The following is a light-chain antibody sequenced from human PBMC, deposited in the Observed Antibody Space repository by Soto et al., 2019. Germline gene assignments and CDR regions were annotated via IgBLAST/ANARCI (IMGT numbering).Light chain of an antibody. CDR1: SSDVGTYNY. CDR3: SSYTSSRTVV. CDR2: EVS. Sequence: QSALTQPASVSGSPGQSITISCTGSSSDVGTYNYISWYQQDPGKAPKLMIYEVSNRPSGVSNRFSGSKLGNTASLTISGLQAEDEADYYCSSYTSSRTVVFGGGTKLTDL. V-gene: IGLV2-14*01. J-gene: IGLJ2*01.